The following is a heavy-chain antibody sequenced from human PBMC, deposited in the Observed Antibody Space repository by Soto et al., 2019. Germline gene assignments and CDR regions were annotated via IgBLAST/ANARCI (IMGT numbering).Heavy chain of an antibody. CDR1: GGSISSYY. CDR3: ARGEYGYYYGMDV. D-gene: IGHD3-10*01. Sequence: SETLSLTCTASGGSISSYYWSWIRQPPGKGLEWIGYIYYSGSTYYNPSLKSRVTISVDTSKNQFSLKLSSVTAADTAVYYCARGEYGYYYGMDVSGQGTTVTVS. J-gene: IGHJ6*02. V-gene: IGHV4-59*08. CDR2: IYYSGST.